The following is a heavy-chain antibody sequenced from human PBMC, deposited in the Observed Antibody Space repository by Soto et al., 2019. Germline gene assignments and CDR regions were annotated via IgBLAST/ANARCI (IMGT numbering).Heavy chain of an antibody. CDR1: GFTFSSYA. V-gene: IGHV3-23*01. Sequence: GGSLRLSCAASGFTFSSYAMSWVRQAPGKGLEWVSAISGSGGSTYYADSVKGRVTISRDNSKKTLYLQINSLRAEDTAVYYCAKGEDYQLPEYFQHWGQGTLVTVSS. CDR2: ISGSGGST. D-gene: IGHD2-2*01. J-gene: IGHJ1*01. CDR3: AKGEDYQLPEYFQH.